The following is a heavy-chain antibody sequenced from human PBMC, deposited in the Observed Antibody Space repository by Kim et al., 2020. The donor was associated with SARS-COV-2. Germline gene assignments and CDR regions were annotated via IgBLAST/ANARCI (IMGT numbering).Heavy chain of an antibody. CDR3: AREGEIVATIMGGMDV. D-gene: IGHD5-12*01. V-gene: IGHV1-18*01. J-gene: IGHJ6*02. Sequence: KLQGRVTMTTDTSTSTAYMELRSLRSDDTAVYYCAREGEIVATIMGGMDVWGQGTTVTVSS.